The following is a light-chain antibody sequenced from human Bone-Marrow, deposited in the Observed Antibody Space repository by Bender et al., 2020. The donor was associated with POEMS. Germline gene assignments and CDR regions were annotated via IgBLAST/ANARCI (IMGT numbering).Light chain of an antibody. CDR1: TSDVGGYNY. CDR2: DVR. Sequence: QSALTQPASVSGSPGQSITISCTGTTSDVGGYNYLSWYQQRPGEAPKLIIYDVRNRPSGVSSRFSGSKSGTTASLIISALQVEDEADYYCLSYTDDNTLVFGGRTKVTVL. V-gene: IGLV2-14*01. CDR3: LSYTDDNTLV. J-gene: IGLJ2*01.